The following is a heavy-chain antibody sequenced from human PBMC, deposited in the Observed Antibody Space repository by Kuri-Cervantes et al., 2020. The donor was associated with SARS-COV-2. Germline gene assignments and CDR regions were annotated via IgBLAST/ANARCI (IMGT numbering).Heavy chain of an antibody. V-gene: IGHV3-30*04. J-gene: IGHJ4*02. CDR3: ARESGSGIAY. D-gene: IGHD3-10*01. CDR2: ISYDGSNK. CDR1: GFTFSSYA. Sequence: GESLKISCAASGFTFSSYAMHWVRQAPGKGLEWVAVISYDGSNKYYADSVKGRFTIPRDNSKNTLYLQMNSLRAEDTAVYYCARESGSGIAYWGQGTLVTVSS.